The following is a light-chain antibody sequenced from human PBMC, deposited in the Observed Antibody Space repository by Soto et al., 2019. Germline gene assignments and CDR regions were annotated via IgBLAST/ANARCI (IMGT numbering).Light chain of an antibody. CDR1: QSISSW. Sequence: DIQMTQSPSTLCASVGDRVTITCRASQSISSWLALYQQKPGKAPKLLIYKASSLESGVPSRFSGSGSGTEFTLTISSLQPDDFATYYCQQYNVYPVRTFGQGTKVDIK. V-gene: IGKV1-5*03. CDR2: KAS. J-gene: IGKJ1*01. CDR3: QQYNVYPVRT.